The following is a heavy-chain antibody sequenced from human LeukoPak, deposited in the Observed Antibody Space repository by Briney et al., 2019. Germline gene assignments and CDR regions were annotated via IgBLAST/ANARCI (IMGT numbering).Heavy chain of an antibody. D-gene: IGHD2-2*01. CDR2: IIPIFGTA. Sequence: ASVKVSCKASGGTFSSYAISWVRQASGQGLEWMGRIIPIFGTANYAQEFQGRVTITTDESTSTAYMELSSLRSEDTAVYYCARASYCSSTSCSEDDNWFDPWGQGTLVTVSS. J-gene: IGHJ5*02. CDR3: ARASYCSSTSCSEDDNWFDP. V-gene: IGHV1-69*05. CDR1: GGTFSSYA.